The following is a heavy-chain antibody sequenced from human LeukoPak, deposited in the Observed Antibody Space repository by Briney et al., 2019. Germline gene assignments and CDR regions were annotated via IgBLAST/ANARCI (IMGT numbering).Heavy chain of an antibody. CDR3: ARRGAYGSGSPTLFDH. V-gene: IGHV4-39*01. Sequence: SETLSLTCSVSGVSISSRSYYWGWIRQPPGKGLEWIGSISYSGTPYYNPSLKSRLTISVDTSTNQFSLKLNSVTAADTAVYYCARRGAYGSGSPTLFDHWGQGTLVTVSS. CDR1: GVSISSRSYY. J-gene: IGHJ4*02. CDR2: ISYSGTP. D-gene: IGHD3-10*01.